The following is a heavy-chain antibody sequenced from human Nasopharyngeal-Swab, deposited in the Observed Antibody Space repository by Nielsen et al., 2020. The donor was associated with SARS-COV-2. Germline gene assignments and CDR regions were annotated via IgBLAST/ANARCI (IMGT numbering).Heavy chain of an antibody. J-gene: IGHJ4*02. CDR1: GFTFSSHA. V-gene: IGHV3-23*01. CDR3: ARDEAMVRGVIGY. Sequence: GESLKISCAASGFTFSSHAMTWVRQAPGKGLEWVSTISGGGGSTYYADSVKGRFTISRDNSKNTLYLQMNSLRAEDTAVYYCARDEAMVRGVIGYWGQGTLVTVSS. D-gene: IGHD3-10*01. CDR2: ISGGGGST.